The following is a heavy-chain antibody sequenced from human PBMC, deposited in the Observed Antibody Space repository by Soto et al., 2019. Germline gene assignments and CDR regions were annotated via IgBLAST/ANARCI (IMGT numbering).Heavy chain of an antibody. CDR1: GGSFSGYY. CDR3: ARGLYSSSSSYFDY. V-gene: IGHV4-34*01. J-gene: IGHJ4*02. D-gene: IGHD6-6*01. CDR2: INHSGST. Sequence: SETLSLTCAVYGGSFSGYYWSWIRQPPGKGLEWIGEINHSGSTNYNPSLKSRVTISVDTSKNQFSLKLSSVTAADTAVYYCARGLYSSSSSYFDYWGQGTLVTVSS.